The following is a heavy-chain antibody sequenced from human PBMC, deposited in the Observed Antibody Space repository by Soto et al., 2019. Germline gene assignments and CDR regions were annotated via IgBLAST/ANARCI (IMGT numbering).Heavy chain of an antibody. D-gene: IGHD3-22*01. V-gene: IGHV4-38-2*01. CDR3: TRGAGAPWVRFDY. J-gene: IGHJ4*02. Sequence: PSETLSLTCGVSGYSITSGFYWGWVRQSPGKGLEWIGSISYSAKTFYNPSLASRLSIAVDTSMNQFSLRLTSVTAADTALYYCTRGAGAPWVRFDYWGQGTLVTVSS. CDR1: GYSITSGFY. CDR2: ISYSAKT.